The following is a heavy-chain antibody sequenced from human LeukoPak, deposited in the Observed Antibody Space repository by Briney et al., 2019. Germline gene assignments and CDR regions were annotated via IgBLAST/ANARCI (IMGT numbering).Heavy chain of an antibody. Sequence: SETLSLTCTVSGGSIGSYYWSWIRNPPGKELKWIGRIYTSGSTNYNASLKSRVSMSVDTSKNQFSLKLSSVTAADTAVFYCAREISGSYREFDYWGQGTLVTVSS. J-gene: IGHJ4*02. V-gene: IGHV4-4*07. CDR2: IYTSGST. CDR1: GGSIGSYY. D-gene: IGHD1-26*01. CDR3: AREISGSYREFDY.